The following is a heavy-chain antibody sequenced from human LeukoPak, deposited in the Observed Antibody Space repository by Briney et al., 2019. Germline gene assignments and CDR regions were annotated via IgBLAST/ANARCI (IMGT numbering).Heavy chain of an antibody. D-gene: IGHD1-26*01. CDR1: GFTFSSYA. CDR3: AKEISGTYYFHYNMDV. Sequence: GGSLRLSCAASGFTFSSYAVHWVRQAPGKGLEWVAVISYDGSNKYYADSVRGRFSISRDNSKNTLFLQMNSLRNDDTAVYYCAKEISGTYYFHYNMDVWGQGTAVTVSS. J-gene: IGHJ6*02. CDR2: ISYDGSNK. V-gene: IGHV3-30-3*01.